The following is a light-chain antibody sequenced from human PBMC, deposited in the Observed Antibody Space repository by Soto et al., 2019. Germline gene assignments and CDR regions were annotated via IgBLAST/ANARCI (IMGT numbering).Light chain of an antibody. CDR2: GNS. V-gene: IGLV1-40*01. CDR3: QSYDSSPSYV. Sequence: QPVLTQPPSVSGAPGQRVTISCTGSSSNIGAGYDVHWYQQLPGTAPKLLIYGNSNRPSGVPDRVSGSKSGTSASLAITGLQAEDEADYYYQSYDSSPSYVFGTGTKLTVL. J-gene: IGLJ1*01. CDR1: SSNIGAGYD.